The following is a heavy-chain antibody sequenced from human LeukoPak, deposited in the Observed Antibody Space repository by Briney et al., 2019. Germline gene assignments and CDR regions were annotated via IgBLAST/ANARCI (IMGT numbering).Heavy chain of an antibody. J-gene: IGHJ6*02. CDR2: INHSGST. Sequence: SETLSLTCAVCGGSFRGYYWSWIRQPPVKGLEWIGEINHSGSTNYNPSLKSRVTISVDTSKNQFSLKLSSVTAADTAVYYCWSRGAVAGTYYYYGMDVWGQGTTVTVSS. CDR1: GGSFRGYY. V-gene: IGHV4-34*01. CDR3: WSRGAVAGTYYYYGMDV. D-gene: IGHD6-19*01.